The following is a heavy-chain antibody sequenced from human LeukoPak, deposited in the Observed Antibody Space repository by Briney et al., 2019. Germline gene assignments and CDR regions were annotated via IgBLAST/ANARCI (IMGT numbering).Heavy chain of an antibody. CDR1: GYTFTGYN. CDR3: ARDGHYDFWGGYRGNGYNWFAP. V-gene: IGHV1-2*02. D-gene: IGHD3-3*01. CDR2: INPKSGGT. Sequence: ASVKASCKASGYTFTGYNMHWVRQAPGQGLEWMGWINPKSGGTNHAQKFQGRVTITRDTSINTAYMELSRLRSEATAVYFCARDGHYDFWGGYRGNGYNWFAPWGKGTLVTVSS. J-gene: IGHJ5*02.